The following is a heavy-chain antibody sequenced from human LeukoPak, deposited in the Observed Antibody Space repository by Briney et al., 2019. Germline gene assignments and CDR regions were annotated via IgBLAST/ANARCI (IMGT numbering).Heavy chain of an antibody. J-gene: IGHJ4*02. CDR2: ISSSGSTI. CDR3: ARASGPGSADY. CDR1: GFTFSDYY. Sequence: GGSLRLSCAVSGFTFSDYYMSWIRQAPGKGLEWVSYISSSGSTIYYADSVKGRFTISRDNAKNSLFLQMNSLRAEDTAVYYCARASGPGSADYWGQGTLVTVSS. D-gene: IGHD3-3*01. V-gene: IGHV3-11*04.